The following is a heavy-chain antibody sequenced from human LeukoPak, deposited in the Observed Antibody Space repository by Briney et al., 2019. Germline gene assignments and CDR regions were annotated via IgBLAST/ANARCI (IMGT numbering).Heavy chain of an antibody. CDR3: ARDLFPVVVAAPGSY. J-gene: IGHJ4*02. CDR1: GYTFTSYY. V-gene: IGHV1-46*01. CDR2: INPSGGST. D-gene: IGHD2-15*01. Sequence: ASVKVSCKASGYTFTSYYMHWVRQAPGQGLEWMGIINPSGGSTSYAQKFQGRVTMTRDTSTSTVYMELSSLRSEDTAVYYCARDLFPVVVAAPGSYWGQGTLVTVSS.